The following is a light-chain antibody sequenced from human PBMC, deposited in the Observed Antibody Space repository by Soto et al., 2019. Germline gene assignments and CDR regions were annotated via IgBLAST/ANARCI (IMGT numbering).Light chain of an antibody. CDR2: EVR. Sequence: QSALTQPASVSGSPGQWITISCTGTSSDIGSYNYVAWYQQFPGKTPKLIIYEVRNRPSGVSNRYSGSKSGNSASLTISGLQADDEADYYCCSLTTSHTYVFGSGTKVTVL. CDR3: CSLTTSHTYV. CDR1: SSDIGSYNY. J-gene: IGLJ1*01. V-gene: IGLV2-14*01.